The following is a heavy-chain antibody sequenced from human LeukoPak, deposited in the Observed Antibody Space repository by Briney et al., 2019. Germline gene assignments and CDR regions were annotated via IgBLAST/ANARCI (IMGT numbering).Heavy chain of an antibody. CDR2: INPHSGDT. CDR3: ARAYANYGDY. J-gene: IGHJ4*02. CDR1: GYTFNAFF. Sequence: ASVKVSCKASGYTFNAFFIHWVRQAPGQGLEWLGWINPHSGDTTYAQNFQGRVTMTRDTSVSTIYMEVTSLISDDTAIYYCARAYANYGDYWGQGTLVTVSS. D-gene: IGHD3-10*01. V-gene: IGHV1-2*02.